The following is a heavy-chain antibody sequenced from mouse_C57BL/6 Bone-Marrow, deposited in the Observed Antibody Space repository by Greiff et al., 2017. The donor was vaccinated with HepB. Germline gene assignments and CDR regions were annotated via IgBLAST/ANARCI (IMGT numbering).Heavy chain of an antibody. Sequence: QVHVKQSGAELVKPGASVKMSCKASGYTFTSYWITWVKQRPGQGLEWIGDIYPGSGSTNYNEKFKSKATLTVDTSSSTAYMQLSSLTSEDSAVYDCARSKSFNYCGSSYGYWGQGTTLTVSS. CDR2: IYPGSGST. CDR3: ARSKSFNYCGSSYGY. J-gene: IGHJ2*01. V-gene: IGHV1-55*01. D-gene: IGHD1-1*01. CDR1: GYTFTSYW.